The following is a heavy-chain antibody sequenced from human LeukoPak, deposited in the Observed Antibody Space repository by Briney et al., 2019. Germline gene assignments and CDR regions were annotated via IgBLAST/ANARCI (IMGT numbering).Heavy chain of an antibody. D-gene: IGHD1-26*01. CDR1: GGSISSYY. CDR3: ARGRQWESPIDP. Sequence: PSETLSLTCSVSGGSISSYYWSWIRQPAGKGLEWIGRIHIRGGTKYNPSLDSRVTMSIHTSKSQLSLALYSVTAADTAVYYCARGRQWESPIDPWGQGTLVTVSS. V-gene: IGHV4-4*07. CDR2: IHIRGGT. J-gene: IGHJ5*02.